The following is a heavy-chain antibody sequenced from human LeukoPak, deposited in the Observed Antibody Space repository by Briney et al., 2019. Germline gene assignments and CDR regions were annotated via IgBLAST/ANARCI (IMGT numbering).Heavy chain of an antibody. CDR2: IYYSGST. Sequence: SETLSLTCTVSGGSISSGGYYWSWIRQHPGKGLEWIGYIYYSGSTYYNPSLKSRVTISVDTSKNQFSLELSSVTAADTAVYYCARGSSAYYDYDYWGQGTLVTVSS. V-gene: IGHV4-31*03. CDR1: GGSISSGGYY. CDR3: ARGSSAYYDYDY. J-gene: IGHJ4*02. D-gene: IGHD3-3*01.